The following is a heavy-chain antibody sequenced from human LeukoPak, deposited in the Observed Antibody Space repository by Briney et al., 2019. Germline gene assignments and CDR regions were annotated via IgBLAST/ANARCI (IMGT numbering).Heavy chain of an antibody. V-gene: IGHV3-73*01. CDR3: TRLGVSSDYYLPSDY. CDR1: GFTFSGSA. Sequence: GGSLKLSCAVSGFTFSGSAVNWVRQASGKGLEWVGRIRTKPNNYATVYAASVKGRFTISRDDSKNTAYLQMNSLKTEDTAVYYCTRLGVSSDYYLPSDYWGQGTLVTVSS. D-gene: IGHD3-22*01. CDR2: IRTKPNNYAT. J-gene: IGHJ4*02.